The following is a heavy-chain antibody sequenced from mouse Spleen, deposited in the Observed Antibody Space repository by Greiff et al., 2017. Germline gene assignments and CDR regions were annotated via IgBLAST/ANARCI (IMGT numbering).Heavy chain of an antibody. V-gene: IGHV1-39*01. CDR3: ALIYYGSSSFAY. D-gene: IGHD1-1*01. CDR2: INPNYGTT. J-gene: IGHJ3*01. CDR1: GYSFTDYN. Sequence: EVKLMESGPELVKPGASVKISCKASGYSFTDYNMNWVKQSNGKSLEWIGVINPNYGTTSYNQKFKGKATLTVDQSSSTAYMQLNSLTSEDSAVYYCALIYYGSSSFAYWGQGTLVTVSA.